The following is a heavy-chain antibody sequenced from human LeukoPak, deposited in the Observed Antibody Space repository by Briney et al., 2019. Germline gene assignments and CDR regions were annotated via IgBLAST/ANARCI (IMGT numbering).Heavy chain of an antibody. CDR1: GGSISSGGYY. CDR3: ARGQGVWFGEILYGAFDI. Sequence: SETLSLICTVSGGSISSGGYYWSWIRQHPGKGLESIGYIYYSGSTYYNPSLKSRVTISVDTSKNQFSLKLSSVTAAGTAVYYCARGQGVWFGEILYGAFDIWGQGTMVTVSS. V-gene: IGHV4-31*03. CDR2: IYYSGST. J-gene: IGHJ3*02. D-gene: IGHD3-10*01.